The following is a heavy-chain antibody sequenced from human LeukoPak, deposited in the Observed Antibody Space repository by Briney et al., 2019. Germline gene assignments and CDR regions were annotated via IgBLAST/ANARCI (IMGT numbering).Heavy chain of an antibody. CDR2: INQDGSDR. CDR1: GFSSISDR. V-gene: IGHV3-7*01. CDR3: ARDPTYGIDAFDI. D-gene: IGHD4-17*01. J-gene: IGHJ3*02. Sequence: GGSLRVSCAASGFSSISDRMTWVRRALGKVLEWSPNINQDGSDRPDVDSVKGRFTLDRDNAKISLYLQMNSLRAEDTAVYYCARDPTYGIDAFDIWGQGTMVTVSS.